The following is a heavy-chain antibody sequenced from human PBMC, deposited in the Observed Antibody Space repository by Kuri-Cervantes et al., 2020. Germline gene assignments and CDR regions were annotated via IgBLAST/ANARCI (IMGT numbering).Heavy chain of an antibody. J-gene: IGHJ3*02. CDR1: GFTFSNYG. D-gene: IGHD4-17*01. V-gene: IGHV3-7*01. CDR3: ARGPYGDYDDAFDI. CDR2: IKQDGSEK. Sequence: GGSLRLSCAASGFTFSNYGIHWVRQAPGKGLEWVANIKQDGSEKYYVDSVKGRFTISRDNAKNSLYLQMNSLRAEDTAVYYCARGPYGDYDDAFDIWGQGTMVTVSS.